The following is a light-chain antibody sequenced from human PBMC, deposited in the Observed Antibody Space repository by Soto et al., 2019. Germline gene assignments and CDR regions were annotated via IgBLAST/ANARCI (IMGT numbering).Light chain of an antibody. Sequence: DIVMTQSPLSLPVTPVEPSSISCRSSHILRHSIVYNYLDWYLQKPGQSPQLLISLGSNRASGVPDRFSGSGSGTNFTLKISRVEAEDVGIYYCMQALQTPITFGPGTKVDIK. J-gene: IGKJ3*01. V-gene: IGKV2-28*01. CDR1: HILRHSIVYNY. CDR3: MQALQTPIT. CDR2: LGS.